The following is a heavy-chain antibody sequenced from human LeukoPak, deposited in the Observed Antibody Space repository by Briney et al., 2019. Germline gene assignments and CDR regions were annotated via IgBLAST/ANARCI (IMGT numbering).Heavy chain of an antibody. Sequence: SETLSLTCTVSGGSITSGSYYWSWIRQPAGKGLEWIGRIYTSGSTNYNPSLKSRVTISVDTSKNQFSLKLSSVTAADTAVYYCARDRGPRGIAVAGTAYWGQGTLVTVSS. CDR3: ARDRGPRGIAVAGTAY. CDR2: IYTSGST. J-gene: IGHJ4*02. D-gene: IGHD6-19*01. CDR1: GGSITSGSYY. V-gene: IGHV4-61*02.